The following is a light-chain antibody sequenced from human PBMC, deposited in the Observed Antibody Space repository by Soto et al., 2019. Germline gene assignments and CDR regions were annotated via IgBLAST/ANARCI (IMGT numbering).Light chain of an antibody. CDR3: AAWDDSLSGVV. Sequence: QSALTQPASVSGSPGQSITISCTGTSSDVAGYNHVSWYQHHPGKAPKLMIYEVTKRPSGVSNRFSGSKSGDTASLTISGLQAEDEADYYCAAWDDSLSGVVFGGGTKLTVL. J-gene: IGLJ2*01. V-gene: IGLV2-14*01. CDR2: EVT. CDR1: SSDVAGYNH.